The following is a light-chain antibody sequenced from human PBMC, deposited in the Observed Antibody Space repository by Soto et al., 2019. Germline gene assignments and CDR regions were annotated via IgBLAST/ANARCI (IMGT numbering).Light chain of an antibody. CDR1: SNDVGGYNY. Sequence: QSALTQPASVSGFPGQSITISCTGSSNDVGGYNYVSWYQQHPGKAPKLIIYAVSSRPSGVSDRFSGSKSGNTASLTIFGLQAEDEADYYCGSYTRTIAHVVFSGGTQLTVL. J-gene: IGLJ2*01. V-gene: IGLV2-14*01. CDR2: AVS. CDR3: GSYTRTIAHVV.